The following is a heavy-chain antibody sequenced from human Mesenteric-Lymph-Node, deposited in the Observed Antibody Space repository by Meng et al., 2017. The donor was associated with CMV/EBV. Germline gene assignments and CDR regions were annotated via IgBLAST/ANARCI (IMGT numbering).Heavy chain of an antibody. J-gene: IGHJ3*02. CDR3: ARDGVYSSSSTGPGGVDAFDI. CDR1: GFTFSSYS. CDR2: ISSSSTI. Sequence: GESLKISCAASGFTFSSYSMNWVRQAPGKGLEWVSYISSSSTIYYADPVKGRFTISRDNAKNSLYLQMNSLRAEDTAVYYCARDGVYSSSSTGPGGVDAFDIWGQGTMVTVSS. D-gene: IGHD6-6*01. V-gene: IGHV3-48*04.